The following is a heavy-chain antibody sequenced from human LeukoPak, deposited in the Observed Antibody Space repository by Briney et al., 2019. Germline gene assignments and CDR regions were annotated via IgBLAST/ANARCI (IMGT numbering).Heavy chain of an antibody. CDR3: ARASTIFGHFAY. J-gene: IGHJ4*02. Sequence: PSETLSLTCAIPGGSISGTPYYWGWIRQPPGKGLEWIGSIYYSGSTYYNPSLKSRLTISVGTSKNQFSLKLSSVTAADTAVYYCARASTIFGHFAYWGRGTLVTVSS. CDR1: GGSISGTPYY. V-gene: IGHV4-39*07. D-gene: IGHD3-3*01. CDR2: IYYSGST.